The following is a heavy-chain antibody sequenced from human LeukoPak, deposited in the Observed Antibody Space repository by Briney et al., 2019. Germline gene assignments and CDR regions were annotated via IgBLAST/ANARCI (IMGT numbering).Heavy chain of an antibody. Sequence: GRSLRLSCAASGFTFSSYGMHWVRQAQGKGLEWVAVIWYDGSNKYYADSVKGRFTISRDNSKNTLYLQMNSLRAEDTAVYYCAKARGIAARRGVDYWGQGTLVTVSS. D-gene: IGHD6-6*01. J-gene: IGHJ4*02. CDR3: AKARGIAARRGVDY. CDR2: IWYDGSNK. CDR1: GFTFSSYG. V-gene: IGHV3-33*06.